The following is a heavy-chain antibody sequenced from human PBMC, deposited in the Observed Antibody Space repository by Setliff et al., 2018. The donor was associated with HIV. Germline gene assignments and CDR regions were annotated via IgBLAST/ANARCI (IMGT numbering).Heavy chain of an antibody. CDR3: AKGPGRAGYSSSWYDSLYYFDY. V-gene: IGHV1-18*01. J-gene: IGHJ4*02. Sequence: GASVKVSCKASGYTFTSYGISWVRQAPGQGLEWMGWISAYNGNTNYAQKLQGRVTMTTDTSTSTAYMELRSLRSDDTAVYYCAKGPGRAGYSSSWYDSLYYFDYWGQGTLVTSPQ. CDR2: ISAYNGNT. CDR1: GYTFTSYG. D-gene: IGHD6-13*01.